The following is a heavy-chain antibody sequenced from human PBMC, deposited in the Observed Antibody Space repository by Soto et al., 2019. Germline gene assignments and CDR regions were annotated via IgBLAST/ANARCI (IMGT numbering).Heavy chain of an antibody. J-gene: IGHJ4*02. V-gene: IGHV3-64D*06. CDR3: VKQAHGLDGVAFDY. Sequence: GSLRLSCSASGFIFSESTIYWVRQVPGKGLEAISAVSTSGRSTYYADSVKDRFTISRDNSKNTLFLQMGSLRPEDTAIYYCVKQAHGLDGVAFDYWGQGTQVTAPQ. CDR2: VSTSGRST. D-gene: IGHD2-15*01. CDR1: GFIFSEST.